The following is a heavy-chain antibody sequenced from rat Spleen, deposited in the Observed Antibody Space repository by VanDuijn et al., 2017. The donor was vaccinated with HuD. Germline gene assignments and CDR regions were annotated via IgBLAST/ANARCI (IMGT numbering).Heavy chain of an antibody. Sequence: EVQLVESGGGLVQPGRSLKLSCAASGFTFSDYYMAWVRQAPTKGLEWVATITSGGSNTYYPDSVKGRFTISRDNAKSTLYLQMDSLRSEDTATYYCARRHYGYTDYFDYWGQGVMVTVSS. CDR2: ITSGGSNT. CDR1: GFTFSDYY. CDR3: ARRHYGYTDYFDY. V-gene: IGHV5S23*01. D-gene: IGHD1-9*01. J-gene: IGHJ2*01.